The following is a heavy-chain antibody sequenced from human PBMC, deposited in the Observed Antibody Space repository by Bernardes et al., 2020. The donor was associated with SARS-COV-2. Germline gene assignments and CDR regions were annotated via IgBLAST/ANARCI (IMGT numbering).Heavy chain of an antibody. CDR3: ARDMWDQMDYLDY. CDR2: VKQDGSEK. D-gene: IGHD1-26*01. CDR1: GFTFSYYW. Sequence: GGSLRLSCAASGFTFSYYWMSWVRQAPGKGLEWVANVKQDGSEKNYVDSVKGRFTISRDNAKNSLYLQMNSLRAEDTAVYYCARDMWDQMDYLDYWGQGTLVTVSS. J-gene: IGHJ4*02. V-gene: IGHV3-7*03.